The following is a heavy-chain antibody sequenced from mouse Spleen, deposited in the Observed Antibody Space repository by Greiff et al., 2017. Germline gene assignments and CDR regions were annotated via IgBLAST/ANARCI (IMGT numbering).Heavy chain of an antibody. D-gene: IGHD1-1*01. Sequence: VQLQESGAELVRPGTSVKVSCKASGYAFTNYLIEWVKQRPGQGLEWIGVINPGSGGTNYNEKFKGKATLTADKSSSTAYMQLSSLTSDDSAVFFCARSALIPTVSFDVWGAGTPVTVSS. V-gene: IGHV1-54*03. CDR2: INPGSGGT. CDR3: ARSALIPTVSFDV. CDR1: GYAFTNYL. J-gene: IGHJ1*01.